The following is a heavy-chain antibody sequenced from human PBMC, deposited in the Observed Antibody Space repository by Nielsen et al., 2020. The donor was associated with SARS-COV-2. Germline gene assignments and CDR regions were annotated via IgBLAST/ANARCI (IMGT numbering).Heavy chain of an antibody. J-gene: IGHJ6*02. D-gene: IGHD3-9*01. CDR2: INTNTGNP. CDR3: ARDMNYDILTGYYGIRGSYYYYGMDV. Sequence: ASVKVSCKASGYTFTSYAMNWVRQAPGQGLEWMGWINTNTGNPTYAQGFTGRFVFSLDTSVSTAYLQISSLKAEDTAVYYCARDMNYDILTGYYGIRGSYYYYGMDVWGQGTTVTVSS. V-gene: IGHV7-4-1*02. CDR1: GYTFTSYA.